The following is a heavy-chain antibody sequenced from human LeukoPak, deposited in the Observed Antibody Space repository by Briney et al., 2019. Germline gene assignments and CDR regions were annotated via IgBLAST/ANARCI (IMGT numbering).Heavy chain of an antibody. CDR3: ARGLSMDTNVEIDN. CDR1: RYTFTSYG. Sequence: GASVKVSCKASRYTFTSYGIRWGRQSPGQGLEWMEWISPYNGNTKYAQELQGRLTMTTDTSASTAYMELRSLRSDDTAVYYCARGLSMDTNVEIDNGGQGTLVTVSS. D-gene: IGHD4/OR15-4a*01. V-gene: IGHV1-18*01. CDR2: ISPYNGNT. J-gene: IGHJ4*02.